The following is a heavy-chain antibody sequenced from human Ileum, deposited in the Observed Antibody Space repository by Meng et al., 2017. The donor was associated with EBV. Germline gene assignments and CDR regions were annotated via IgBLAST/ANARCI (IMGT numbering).Heavy chain of an antibody. CDR3: ARGGDSSGWYWYFDY. V-gene: IGHV1-69*06. J-gene: IGHJ4*02. CDR2: IIPPFDTA. Sequence: QGQLVQSGAEGKKPGSSVKVSCKASEGTFSRYSISWVRQAPGQGLEWMGGIIPPFDTANYAQKFQGRVTITADKSTGTAYMELSSLRSEDTAIYYCARGGDSSGWYWYFDYWGQGTLVTVSS. CDR1: EGTFSRYS. D-gene: IGHD6-19*01.